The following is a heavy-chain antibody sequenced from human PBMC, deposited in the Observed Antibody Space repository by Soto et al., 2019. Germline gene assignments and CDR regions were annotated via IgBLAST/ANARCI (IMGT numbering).Heavy chain of an antibody. V-gene: IGHV5-10-1*01. J-gene: IGHJ6*02. D-gene: IGHD2-15*01. Sequence: HGESLKISCKGSGYSFTSYWISWVRQMPGKGLEWMGRIDPSDSYTNYSPSFQGHVTISADKSISTAYLQWSSLKASDTAMYYCARQGLYCSGGSCYPAGYYYYGMDVWGQGTTVTVSS. CDR3: ARQGLYCSGGSCYPAGYYYYGMDV. CDR1: GYSFTSYW. CDR2: IDPSDSYT.